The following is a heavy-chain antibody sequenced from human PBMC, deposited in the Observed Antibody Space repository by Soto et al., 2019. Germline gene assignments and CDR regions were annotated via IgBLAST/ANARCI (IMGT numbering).Heavy chain of an antibody. V-gene: IGHV1-46*01. J-gene: IGHJ3*01. D-gene: IGHD6-19*01. Sequence: ASVKLSCKASGYTFTSYDINWVRQAPGHGLEWTGIINPSGGSTSYAQKFQGRVTMTRDTSTSTVYMELSGRRSEDTAVDYCATPPLRAVADGGAFDVWGQGTMDTVS. CDR1: GYTFTSYD. CDR2: INPSGGST. CDR3: ATPPLRAVADGGAFDV.